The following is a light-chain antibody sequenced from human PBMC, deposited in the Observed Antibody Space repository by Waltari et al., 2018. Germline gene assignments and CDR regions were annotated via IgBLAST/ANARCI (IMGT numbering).Light chain of an antibody. CDR1: QSVGGT. J-gene: IGKJ1*01. Sequence: ELVLKQSPGTLSLSPGERATLSCRASQSVGGTLAWYQQKPGQAPRLLMYGTSIRAPGTPDRFSGTGSGTDFSLTISRLEPEDFAVYYCQHYVRLPATFGQGTKVEIK. V-gene: IGKV3-20*01. CDR3: QHYVRLPAT. CDR2: GTS.